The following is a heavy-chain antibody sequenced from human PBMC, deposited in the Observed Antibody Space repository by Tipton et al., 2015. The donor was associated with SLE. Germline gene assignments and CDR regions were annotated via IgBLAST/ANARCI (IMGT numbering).Heavy chain of an antibody. D-gene: IGHD2-2*01. CDR3: VRVIVPASRGAFDI. Sequence: TLSLTCAVYGGSFSGYYWSWIRQPPGKGLEWIGEINHSGSTNYNPSLKSRVTISVDTSKNQLYLRLSSVTAADTALYYCVRVIVPASRGAFDIWGQGTMVTVSS. CDR2: INHSGST. V-gene: IGHV4-34*01. J-gene: IGHJ3*02. CDR1: GGSFSGYY.